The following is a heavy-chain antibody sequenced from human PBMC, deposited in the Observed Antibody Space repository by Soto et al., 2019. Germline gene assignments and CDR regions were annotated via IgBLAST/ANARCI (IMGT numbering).Heavy chain of an antibody. CDR3: ARHQGNYGSGSPFDY. V-gene: IGHV5-10-1*01. D-gene: IGHD3-10*01. J-gene: IGHJ4*02. Sequence: PGESLKISCKGSGYSFTSYWISWVRQMPGKGLEWMGRIDPSDSYTNYSPSFQGHVTISADKSISTAYLQWSSLKASDTAMYYCARHQGNYGSGSPFDYWGQGTLVTVSS. CDR2: IDPSDSYT. CDR1: GYSFTSYW.